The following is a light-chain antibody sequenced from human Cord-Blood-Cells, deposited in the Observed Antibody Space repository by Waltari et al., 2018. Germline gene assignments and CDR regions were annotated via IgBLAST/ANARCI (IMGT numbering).Light chain of an antibody. Sequence: DIQMTQSPSSLPASLGDRVTTTSRASQSISSYLNWYQQKTGKAPKLLIYAASSLQSGVPSRFSGSGSGTDFTLTISSLQPEDFATYYCQQSYSTPQVTFGGGTKVEIK. CDR1: QSISSY. CDR2: AAS. V-gene: IGKV1-39*01. CDR3: QQSYSTPQVT. J-gene: IGKJ4*01.